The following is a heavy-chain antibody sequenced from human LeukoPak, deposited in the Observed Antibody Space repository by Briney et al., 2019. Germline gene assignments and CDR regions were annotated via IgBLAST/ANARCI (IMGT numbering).Heavy chain of an antibody. V-gene: IGHV3-11*01. Sequence: GGSQRLSCAASGFTFSDYYMSWIRQAPGKGLEWVSYISSSGSTIYYADSVKGRFTISRDNAKNSLYLQMNSLRAEDTAVYYCARGRWLRAPHNWFDPWGQGTLVTVSS. CDR2: ISSSGSTI. CDR3: ARGRWLRAPHNWFDP. D-gene: IGHD5-12*01. J-gene: IGHJ5*02. CDR1: GFTFSDYY.